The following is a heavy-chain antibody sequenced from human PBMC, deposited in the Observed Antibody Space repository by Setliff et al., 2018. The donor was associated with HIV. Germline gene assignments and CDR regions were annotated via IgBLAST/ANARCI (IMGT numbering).Heavy chain of an antibody. CDR1: GGSISSSSYY. V-gene: IGHV4-39*01. CDR2: MFYTGSA. D-gene: IGHD5-18*01. J-gene: IGHJ3*02. CDR3: ARPRYSYGTPPAFDI. Sequence: SETLSLTCTVSGGSISSSSYYWGWVRQPPGKGLEWIGTMFYTGSAYYTPSLKSRVTISVDTSKNQFSLKLSSVTAAGTAVYYCARPRYSYGTPPAFDIWGRGTVVTVSS.